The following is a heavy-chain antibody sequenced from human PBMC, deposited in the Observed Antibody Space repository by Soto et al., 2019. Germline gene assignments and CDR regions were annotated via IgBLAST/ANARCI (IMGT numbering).Heavy chain of an antibody. D-gene: IGHD1-20*01. V-gene: IGHV3-30*18. Sequence: QVQLVESGGGVVQPGRSLRLSCAASGSTFSSYGMHWVRQAPGKGLEWVAVISYDGSNKYYADSVKGRFTISRDNSKNTLYLQMNSLRAEDTAVYYCAKDRTSNWYYFDYWGQGTLVTVSS. CDR2: ISYDGSNK. CDR1: GSTFSSYG. CDR3: AKDRTSNWYYFDY. J-gene: IGHJ4*02.